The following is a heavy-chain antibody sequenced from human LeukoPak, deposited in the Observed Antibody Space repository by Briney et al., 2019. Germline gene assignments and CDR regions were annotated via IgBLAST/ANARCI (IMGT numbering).Heavy chain of an antibody. CDR1: GFTFTNYA. J-gene: IGHJ4*02. D-gene: IGHD1-1*01. CDR3: AKVWKGNYYDY. Sequence: GGSLRLSCAASGFTFTNYAMTWVRQAPGRGLEWVSGISGSGGSTYYADSVMGRFIISRDNSESTLYLQMNRLRAEDTALYYCAKVWKGNYYDYWGQGTLVTVSS. V-gene: IGHV3-23*01. CDR2: ISGSGGST.